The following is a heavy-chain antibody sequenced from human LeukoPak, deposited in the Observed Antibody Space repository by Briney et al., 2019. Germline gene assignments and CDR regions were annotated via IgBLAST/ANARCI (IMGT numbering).Heavy chain of an antibody. Sequence: GGSLRLSCAASGFTLSYNWMSWVRRAPGKGLEWVASIKGDGGEKYYVDSVKGRFTISRDNAKNSLYLQMNSLRAEDTAVYYCARLSTGWYGHFDFWGQGTLVTVSS. J-gene: IGHJ4*02. V-gene: IGHV3-7*03. CDR3: ARLSTGWYGHFDF. D-gene: IGHD6-13*01. CDR2: IKGDGGEK. CDR1: GFTLSYNW.